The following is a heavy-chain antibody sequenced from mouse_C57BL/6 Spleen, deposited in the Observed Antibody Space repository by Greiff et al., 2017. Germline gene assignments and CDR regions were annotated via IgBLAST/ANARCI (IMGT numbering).Heavy chain of an antibody. CDR1: GYKFTDYD. CDR2: IDPETGGT. CDR3: TRRDDYGSSCYAMDY. V-gene: IGHV1-15*01. D-gene: IGHD1-1*01. J-gene: IGHJ4*01. Sequence: QVQLQQSGAELVRPGASVTLSCKASGYKFTDYDMPWVKQTPVHGLEWIGAIDPETGGTAYTQTFKGKAILTADKSTSTAYMELRILTSEDSSVYYCTRRDDYGSSCYAMDYWGQGTSVTVSA.